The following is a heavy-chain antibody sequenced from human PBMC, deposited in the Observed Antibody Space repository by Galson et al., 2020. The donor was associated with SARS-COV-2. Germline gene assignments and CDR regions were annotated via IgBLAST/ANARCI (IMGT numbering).Heavy chain of an antibody. D-gene: IGHD3-16*02. Sequence: TGGSLRLSCAASGFTFSSYGMHWVRQAPGKGLEWVAVISSDGSNKYYADSVKGRFTISRDNSKNTLYLQMNSLRAEDTAVYYCAKVASDYVWGSYRYPVLDYWGQGTLVTVSS. CDR2: ISSDGSNK. CDR1: GFTFSSYG. J-gene: IGHJ4*02. V-gene: IGHV3-30*18. CDR3: AKVASDYVWGSYRYPVLDY.